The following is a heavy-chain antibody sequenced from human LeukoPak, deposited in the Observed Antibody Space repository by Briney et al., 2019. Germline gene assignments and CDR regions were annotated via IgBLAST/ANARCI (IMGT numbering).Heavy chain of an antibody. CDR1: GFTLDDYT. J-gene: IGHJ4*02. CDR2: ISWDGDNT. Sequence: GGSLRLSCAASGFTLDDYTMSWVRHAPGKGLEWVALISWDGDNTYYADSVKGRFTISRHNSKNSLYLQMNSLRTEDTALYYCAKGNSIAVSAFFDYWGQGTLVTVSS. V-gene: IGHV3-43*01. CDR3: AKGNSIAVSAFFDY. D-gene: IGHD6-19*01.